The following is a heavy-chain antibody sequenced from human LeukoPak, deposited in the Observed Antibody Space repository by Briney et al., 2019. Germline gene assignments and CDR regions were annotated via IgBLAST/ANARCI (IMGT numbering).Heavy chain of an antibody. Sequence: ASVKVSCKAYRYTFTSFGISWVRQAPGQGPEWMGWISIHKGNTNSAQKIQDRVTLSRDASSRTAYMELRSLRSDDTAVYYCARLIPQKWELPGKWFDPWGQGTLVTVSS. CDR3: ARLIPQKWELPGKWFDP. CDR1: RYTFTSFG. J-gene: IGHJ5*02. V-gene: IGHV1-18*01. D-gene: IGHD1-26*01. CDR2: ISIHKGNT.